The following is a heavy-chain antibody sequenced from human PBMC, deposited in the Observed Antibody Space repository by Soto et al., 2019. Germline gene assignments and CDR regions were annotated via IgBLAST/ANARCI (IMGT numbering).Heavy chain of an antibody. V-gene: IGHV3-48*02. CDR2: ITRSSSPI. CDR1: GFTFSSYS. Sequence: LRLSCAASGFTFSSYSMNWVRQAPGKGLEWVSYITRSSSPIYYADSVKGRFTISRDNGKNSLCLQMNSLRDEDTAVYYCARLYTSGWYFDHWGQGTLVTVSS. J-gene: IGHJ4*02. CDR3: ARLYTSGWYFDH. D-gene: IGHD6-19*01.